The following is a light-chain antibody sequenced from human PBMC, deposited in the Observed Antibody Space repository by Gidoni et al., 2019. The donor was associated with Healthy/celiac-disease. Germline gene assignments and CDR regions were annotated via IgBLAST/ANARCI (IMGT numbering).Light chain of an antibody. J-gene: IGKJ3*01. Sequence: DIVMTQSPDSLAVSLGERGTINCKSSQSVLYHSNNKNYLAWYQQKPGQPPKLLIYGASTRESGVPDRFSGSGSGTDFTLTISSLQAEDVAVYYCQQYFSTPITFGPGTKVDIK. CDR3: QQYFSTPIT. CDR1: QSVLYHSNNKNY. CDR2: GAS. V-gene: IGKV4-1*01.